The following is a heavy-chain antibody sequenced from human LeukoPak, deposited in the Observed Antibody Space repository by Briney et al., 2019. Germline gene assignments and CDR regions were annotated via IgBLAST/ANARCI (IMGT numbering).Heavy chain of an antibody. CDR1: GGSFSGHS. CDR3: TRGPAKGWFDP. V-gene: IGHV4-34*01. J-gene: IGHJ5*02. CDR2: INHSGST. Sequence: SETLSLTCAVYGGSFSGHSWSWIRQPPGKGLKWIGEINHSGSTNYNPSLKSRVTISVDTSKNQFSLRLSSVTAADTAVYYCTRGPAKGWFDPWGQGTLVTVSS.